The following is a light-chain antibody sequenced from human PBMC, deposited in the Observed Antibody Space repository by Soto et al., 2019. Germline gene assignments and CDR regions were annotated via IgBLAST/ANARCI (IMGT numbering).Light chain of an antibody. V-gene: IGLV2-23*01. J-gene: IGLJ1*01. CDR1: SSDVGSYNL. Sequence: GASSDVGSYNLVSWYQQHPGKAPKLMIYEGSKRPSGVSNRFSGSKSGNTASLTISGLQAEDEADYYCCSYAGSSFYVFGTGTKVTVL. CDR3: CSYAGSSFYV. CDR2: EGS.